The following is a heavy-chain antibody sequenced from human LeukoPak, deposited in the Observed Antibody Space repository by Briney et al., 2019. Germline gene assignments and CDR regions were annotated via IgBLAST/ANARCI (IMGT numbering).Heavy chain of an antibody. V-gene: IGHV4-34*01. D-gene: IGHD1-26*01. CDR1: GGSFSGYY. Sequence: PSETLSLTCAVYGGSFSGYYWSWIRQPPGKGLEWIGEINHSGSTNYNPSLKSRVTISVDTSKNQFSLKLSSVTAADTAVYYCAIVGATGGVYWGQGTLVTVSS. CDR2: INHSGST. J-gene: IGHJ4*02. CDR3: AIVGATGGVY.